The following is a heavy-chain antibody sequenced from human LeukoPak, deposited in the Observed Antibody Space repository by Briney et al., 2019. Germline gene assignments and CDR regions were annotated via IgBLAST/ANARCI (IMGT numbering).Heavy chain of an antibody. D-gene: IGHD6-13*01. Sequence: GGSLRLSCAASGFTFSTYNMNWVRQAPGKGLEWVAVISYDGSNKYYADSVKGRFTISRDNSKNTLYLQMNSLRPEDTAVYYCAKDSIAAADYFDSWGQGTLVTVSS. J-gene: IGHJ4*02. V-gene: IGHV3-30*18. CDR2: ISYDGSNK. CDR1: GFTFSTYN. CDR3: AKDSIAAADYFDS.